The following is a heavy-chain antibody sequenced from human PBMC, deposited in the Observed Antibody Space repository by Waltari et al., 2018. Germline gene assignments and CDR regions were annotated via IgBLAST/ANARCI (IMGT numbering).Heavy chain of an antibody. CDR3: ARWSGPGVEYYYYYYMDV. J-gene: IGHJ6*03. V-gene: IGHV1-2*02. CDR2: INPNSGGT. CDR1: GYTFTGYY. Sequence: QVQLVQSGAEVKKPGASVKVSCKASGYTFTGYYMHWVRQAPGQGLEWMGWINPNSGGTNYAQKFQGRVTMTRDTSISTAYMELSRLRSDDTAVYYCARWSGPGVEYYYYYYMDVWGKGTTVTVSS. D-gene: IGHD3-3*01.